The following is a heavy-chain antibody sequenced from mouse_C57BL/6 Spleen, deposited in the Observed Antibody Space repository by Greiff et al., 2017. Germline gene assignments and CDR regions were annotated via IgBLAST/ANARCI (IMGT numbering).Heavy chain of an antibody. V-gene: IGHV6-3*01. Sequence: DVQLQESGGGLVQPGGSMKLSCVASGFTFSNYWMNWVRQSPEKGLEWVAQIRLKSDNYATHYAESVKGRFTISRDDSKSSVYLQMNNLRAEDTGIYYCTRSEYNYAMDYWGQGTSVTVSS. CDR3: TRSEYNYAMDY. CDR2: IRLKSDNYAT. D-gene: IGHD2-10*02. CDR1: GFTFSNYW. J-gene: IGHJ4*01.